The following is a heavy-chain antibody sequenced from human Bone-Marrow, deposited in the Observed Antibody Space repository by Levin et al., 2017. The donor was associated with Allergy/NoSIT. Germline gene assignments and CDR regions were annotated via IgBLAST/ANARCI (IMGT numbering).Heavy chain of an antibody. J-gene: IGHJ5*02. V-gene: IGHV3-33*01. D-gene: IGHD6-13*01. CDR1: GFTFSSYG. CDR3: ARDLRQQLVHYWFDP. Sequence: PGGSLRLSCAASGFTFSSYGMHWVRQAPGKGLEWVAVIWYDGSNKYYADSVKGRFTISRDNSKNTLYLQMNSLRAEDTAVYYCARDLRQQLVHYWFDPWGQGTLVTVSS. CDR2: IWYDGSNK.